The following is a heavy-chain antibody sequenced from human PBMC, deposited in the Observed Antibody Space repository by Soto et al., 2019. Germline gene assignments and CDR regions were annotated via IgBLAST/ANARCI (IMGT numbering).Heavy chain of an antibody. D-gene: IGHD3-22*01. V-gene: IGHV4-59*08. CDR3: ASPSSITMIGYTFDI. CDR2: IYYSGST. J-gene: IGHJ3*02. Sequence: SETLSLTCTVSGGSISSYYWSWIRQPPGKGLEWIGYIYYSGSTNYNPSLKSRVTISVDTSKNQFSLKLTSVTAADTAIYYCASPSSITMIGYTFDIWGQGTVVTVSS. CDR1: GGSISSYY.